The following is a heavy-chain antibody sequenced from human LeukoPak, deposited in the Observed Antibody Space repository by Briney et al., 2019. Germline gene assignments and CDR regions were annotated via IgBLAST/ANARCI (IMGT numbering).Heavy chain of an antibody. J-gene: IGHJ3*02. Sequence: ASVKVSCKASGYTFTSYARNWVRQAPGQGLEWMGWINTNTGNPTYAQGFTGRFVFSLDTSVSTAYLQISSLKAEDTAVYYCARVIAAADRRAFDIWGQGTMVTVSS. CDR1: GYTFTSYA. V-gene: IGHV7-4-1*02. D-gene: IGHD6-13*01. CDR3: ARVIAAADRRAFDI. CDR2: INTNTGNP.